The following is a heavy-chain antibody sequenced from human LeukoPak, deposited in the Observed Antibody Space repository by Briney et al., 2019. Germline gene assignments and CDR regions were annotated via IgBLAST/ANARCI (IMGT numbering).Heavy chain of an antibody. CDR1: GYTFISYY. CDR3: AREGTGYSGSHQYFQH. Sequence: ASVKVSCKASGYTFISYYMHWVRQAPGQELEWMGIISPSGASTTYAPRFQGRVTMTRDTSTSTVYMELSSLRFEDRAVYYCAREGTGYSGSHQYFQHWGQGTLVTVSS. V-gene: IGHV1-46*01. CDR2: ISPSGAST. J-gene: IGHJ1*01. D-gene: IGHD1-26*01.